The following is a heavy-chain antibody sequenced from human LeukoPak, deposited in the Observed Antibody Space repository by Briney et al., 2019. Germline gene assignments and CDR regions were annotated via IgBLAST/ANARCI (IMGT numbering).Heavy chain of an antibody. V-gene: IGHV3-74*01. J-gene: IGHJ4*02. CDR3: ASGRPGWTSTWSY. CDR1: GFTFSSYW. Sequence: GGSLRLSCAASGFTFSSYWMHWVRQAPGKGLVWVSRISSDGSNADSVGGRFTISRDSAKNTLYLQMSSLRAEDTAVYYCASGRPGWTSTWSYWGQGTLVTVSS. CDR2: ISSDGS. D-gene: IGHD6-13*01.